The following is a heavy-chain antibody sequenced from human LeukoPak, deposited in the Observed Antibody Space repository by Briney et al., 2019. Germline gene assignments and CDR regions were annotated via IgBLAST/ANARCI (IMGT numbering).Heavy chain of an antibody. D-gene: IGHD5-18*01. J-gene: IGHJ6*02. Sequence: ASVKVSCKASGYAFTSYGISWVRQAPGQGLEWMGIINPSGGSTSYAQKFQGRVTMTRDTSTSTVYMELSSLRSEDTAVYYCARNTLTAMNYYYYGMDVWGQGTTVTVSS. CDR2: INPSGGST. CDR1: GYAFTSYG. V-gene: IGHV1-46*01. CDR3: ARNTLTAMNYYYYGMDV.